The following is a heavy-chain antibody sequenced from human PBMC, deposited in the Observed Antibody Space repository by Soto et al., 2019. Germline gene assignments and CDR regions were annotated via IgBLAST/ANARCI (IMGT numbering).Heavy chain of an antibody. Sequence: GGFLRLSCTTSGFTFTNYAINWVRQAPGKGLEWVSSIGATGGATYYADSVKGRFTVSRDSSKNTVYLQMNGLRVEDTAVYYCAKNVIDRYSGSEHWGQGTLVTVSS. J-gene: IGHJ1*01. D-gene: IGHD5-12*01. CDR1: GFTFTNYA. V-gene: IGHV3-23*01. CDR2: IGATGGAT. CDR3: AKNVIDRYSGSEH.